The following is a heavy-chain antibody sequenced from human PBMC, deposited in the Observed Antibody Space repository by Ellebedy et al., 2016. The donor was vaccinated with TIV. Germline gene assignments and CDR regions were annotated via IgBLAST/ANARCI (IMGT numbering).Heavy chain of an antibody. CDR1: GFSFSGYA. CDR3: AKDQYFYDTNGYLRGDY. D-gene: IGHD3-22*01. Sequence: GESLKISCAASGFSFSGYAMTWVRQAPGKGLEWVSTISGGGDKTYSADSVKGRFIISKDNSKNTLYLQMSSLRAEDSAVYYCAKDQYFYDTNGYLRGDYWGRGTLVTVSS. CDR2: ISGGGDKT. V-gene: IGHV3-23*01. J-gene: IGHJ4*02.